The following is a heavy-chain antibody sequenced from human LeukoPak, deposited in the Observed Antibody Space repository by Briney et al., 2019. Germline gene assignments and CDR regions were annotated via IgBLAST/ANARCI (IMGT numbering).Heavy chain of an antibody. D-gene: IGHD3-22*01. V-gene: IGHV4-59*08. CDR3: ARGEDYYDSSGYYYRIWFDP. CDR1: GGSISSYY. J-gene: IGHJ5*02. Sequence: KTSETLSLTCTVSGGSISSYYWSWIRQPPGKGLEWIGYIYYSGSTNYNPSLKSRVTISVDTSKNQFSLKLSSVTAADTAVYYCARGEDYYDSSGYYYRIWFDPWGQGTLVTVSS. CDR2: IYYSGST.